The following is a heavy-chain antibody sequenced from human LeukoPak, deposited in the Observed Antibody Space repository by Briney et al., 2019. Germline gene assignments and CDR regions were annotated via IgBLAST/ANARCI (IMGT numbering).Heavy chain of an antibody. D-gene: IGHD5-18*01. Sequence: SVKVSCKASGGTFSSYAISWVRQAPGQGLEWMGRIIPILGIANYAQKFQGRVTITADKSTSTAYMELSSLRSEDTAVYYCAREGIPAARGYSYGFFDYWGQGTLVTVSS. V-gene: IGHV1-69*04. J-gene: IGHJ4*02. CDR2: IIPILGIA. CDR3: AREGIPAARGYSYGFFDY. CDR1: GGTFSSYA.